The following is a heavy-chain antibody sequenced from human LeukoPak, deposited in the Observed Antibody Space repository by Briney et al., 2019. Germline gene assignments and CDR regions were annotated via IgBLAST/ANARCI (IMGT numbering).Heavy chain of an antibody. CDR2: LYSDGNT. CDR1: GFTVITND. CDR3: ARGVEPLAANTLAY. D-gene: IGHD1-14*01. J-gene: IGHJ4*02. V-gene: IGHV3-53*01. Sequence: GGSLRLSCAASGFTVITNDMTWVRQAPAKGLEWVSVLYSDGNTKYADSVQGRFTISRDNSKNTLYLEMNSLSPDDTAVYYCARGVEPLAANTLAYWGQGTLVTVSS.